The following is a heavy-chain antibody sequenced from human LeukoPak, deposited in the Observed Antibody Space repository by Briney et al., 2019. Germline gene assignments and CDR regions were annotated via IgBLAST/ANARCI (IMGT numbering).Heavy chain of an antibody. V-gene: IGHV4-59*08. D-gene: IGHD2-21*02. CDR3: ARAIKHIVVVTAIDWFDP. Sequence: SETLSLTCTVSGGSISSDYWSWIRQPPGKGLEWIGSIYYSGSTNYNPSLKSRVTISVDTSKNQFSLRLSSATAADTAVYYCARAIKHIVVVTAIDWFDPWGQGTLVTVSS. CDR1: GGSISSDY. J-gene: IGHJ5*02. CDR2: IYYSGST.